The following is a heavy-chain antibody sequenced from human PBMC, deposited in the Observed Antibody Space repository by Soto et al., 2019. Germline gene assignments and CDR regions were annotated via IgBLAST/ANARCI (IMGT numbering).Heavy chain of an antibody. V-gene: IGHV3-30-3*01. CDR3: ARDGGAVAHFDY. D-gene: IGHD6-19*01. CDR2: ISYDGSNK. Sequence: QVQLVESGGGVVQPGRSLRLSCAASGFTFSSYAMHWVRQAPGKGLEWVAVISYDGSNKYYADSVKGRFTISRDNSKNTLYLQMNRLRAEDTAVYYCARDGGAVAHFDYWGQGTLVTVAS. J-gene: IGHJ4*02. CDR1: GFTFSSYA.